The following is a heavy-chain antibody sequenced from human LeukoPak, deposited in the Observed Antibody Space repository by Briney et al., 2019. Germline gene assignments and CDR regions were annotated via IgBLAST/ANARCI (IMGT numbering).Heavy chain of an antibody. D-gene: IGHD4-17*01. CDR2: AYISGSP. J-gene: IGHJ5*02. CDR1: GGSISSGSYY. V-gene: IGHV4-61*02. CDR3: ARVYGDYDNWFDP. Sequence: PSETLSLTCTVSGGSISSGSYYWSWIRQPAGKGLEWIGRAYISGSPNYNPSLKSRVTISVDTSKNQFSLKLNSVTAADTAEYYCARVYGDYDNWFDPWGQGTLVTVSS.